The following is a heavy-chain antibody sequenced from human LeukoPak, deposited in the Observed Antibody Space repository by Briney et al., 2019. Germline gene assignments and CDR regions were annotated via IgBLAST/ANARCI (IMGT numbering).Heavy chain of an antibody. CDR3: ARDHGTVGRGNY. V-gene: IGHV1-2*02. Sequence: ASVKVSCKASGYTFTGYYMHWVRQAPGQGLEWMGWINPNSGGTNYAQKLQGRVTMTTDTSTSTAYMELRSLRSDDTAVYYCARDHGTVGRGNYWGQGTLVTVSS. D-gene: IGHD3-10*01. J-gene: IGHJ4*02. CDR2: INPNSGGT. CDR1: GYTFTGYY.